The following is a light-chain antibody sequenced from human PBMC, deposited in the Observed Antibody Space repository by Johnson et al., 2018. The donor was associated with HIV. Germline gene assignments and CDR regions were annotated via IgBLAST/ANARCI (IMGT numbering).Light chain of an antibody. CDR2: QNN. J-gene: IGLJ1*01. CDR1: SSNIGNNY. Sequence: QPVLTQPPSVSAAPGQKVTISCSGSSSNIGNNYVSWYQQLPGTAPKLLIYQNNKRPSAIPDRFSASKSGTSATLAITGLQTGDEADYYCGTWDNSVSPGEVFGTGTKVIVL. CDR3: GTWDNSVSPGEV. V-gene: IGLV1-51*02.